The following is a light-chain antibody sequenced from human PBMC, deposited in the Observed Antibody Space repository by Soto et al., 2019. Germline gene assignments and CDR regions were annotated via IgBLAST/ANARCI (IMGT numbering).Light chain of an antibody. J-gene: IGKJ5*01. V-gene: IGKV3D-15*01. CDR3: QQYNNWPPIT. CDR2: GAS. CDR1: QSVSSK. Sequence: EVVMTQSPATLSVSQGERATLSYRASQSVSSKLAWYQQKPGQAPRLLIYGASTRATGIPARFSGSGSGTEFTLSISSLQSEDFAVYYCQQYNNWPPITFGQGTRLEIK.